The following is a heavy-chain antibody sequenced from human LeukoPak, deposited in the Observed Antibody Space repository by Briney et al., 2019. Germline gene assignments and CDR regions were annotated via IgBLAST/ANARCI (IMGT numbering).Heavy chain of an antibody. CDR2: INWNGGST. Sequence: GGSLRLSCAASGFTFDDYGMSWVRQAPGKGLEWVSGINWNGGSTGYADSVKGRFTISRDSAKNSLYLQMNSLRAEDTAVYYCAREEGGKLGIDYYFDYWGQGTLVTVSS. CDR1: GFTFDDYG. D-gene: IGHD7-27*01. CDR3: AREEGGKLGIDYYFDY. V-gene: IGHV3-20*04. J-gene: IGHJ4*02.